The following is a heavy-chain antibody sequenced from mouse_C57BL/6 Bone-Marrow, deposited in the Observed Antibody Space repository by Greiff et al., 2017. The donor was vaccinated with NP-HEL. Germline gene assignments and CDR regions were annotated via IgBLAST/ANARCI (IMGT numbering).Heavy chain of an antibody. CDR2: IYPSDSET. J-gene: IGHJ1*03. Sequence: QVQLQQSGAELVRPGSSVKLSCKASGYTFTSYWMDWVKQRPGQGLEWIGNIYPSDSETHYNQKFKDKATLTVDKSSSTAYMQLSSLTSEDSAVYYCARSALYDGYYWYFDVWGTGTTVTVSS. CDR3: ARSALYDGYYWYFDV. D-gene: IGHD2-3*01. CDR1: GYTFTSYW. V-gene: IGHV1-61*01.